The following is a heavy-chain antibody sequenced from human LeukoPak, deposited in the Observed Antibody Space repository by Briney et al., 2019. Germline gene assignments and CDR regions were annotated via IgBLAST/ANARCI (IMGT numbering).Heavy chain of an antibody. CDR1: GFTVSNAW. Sequence: GGSLRPSCAASGFTVSNAWMSWVRQAPGKGLEWVGRIKSKTDGGTTDYAAPVKGRFTISRDDSKNTLYLQMNSLKTEDRAVYNCTTGGITMIVVVTLDYYFDYWGQGTMVTVSS. V-gene: IGHV3-15*01. J-gene: IGHJ4*02. D-gene: IGHD3-22*01. CDR3: TTGGITMIVVVTLDYYFDY. CDR2: IKSKTDGGTT.